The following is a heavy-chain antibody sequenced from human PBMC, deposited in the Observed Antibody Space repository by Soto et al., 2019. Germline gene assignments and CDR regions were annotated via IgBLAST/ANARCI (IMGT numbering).Heavy chain of an antibody. CDR2: INPSGGST. CDR1: GYTFTSYY. J-gene: IGHJ4*02. CDR3: ARDGSRDGYNWGVGY. D-gene: IGHD5-12*01. Sequence: ASVKVSCKASGYTFTSYYMHWVRQAPGQGLEWMGIINPSGGSTSYAQKFQGRVTMTRDTSTSTVYMELSSLRSEDTAVYYCARDGSRDGYNWGVGYWGQGTLVTVSS. V-gene: IGHV1-46*01.